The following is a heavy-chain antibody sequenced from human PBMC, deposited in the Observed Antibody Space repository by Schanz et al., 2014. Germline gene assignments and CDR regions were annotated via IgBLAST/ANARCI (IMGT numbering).Heavy chain of an antibody. CDR1: GFAVDNYY. V-gene: IGHV3-23*01. Sequence: EMQLLESGGGLAQPGGSLRLSCAASGFAVDNYYMSCVRQAPGRGLEWVSAILGLASTTYYADSVKGRFTISRDNSKNTLYLQMNSLRAEDTAVYYCARGGPAYYFDDWGQGTLVSVSS. CDR2: ILGLASTT. J-gene: IGHJ4*02. CDR3: ARGGPAYYFDD.